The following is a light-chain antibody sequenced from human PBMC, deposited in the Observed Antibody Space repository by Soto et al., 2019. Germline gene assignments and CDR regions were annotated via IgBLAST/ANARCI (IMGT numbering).Light chain of an antibody. CDR3: QQYGSSPVT. CDR2: GAS. Sequence: ILLTQSPRTLPLPPGERATLSCRASQSVTSSFLAWYQQKPGQAPRLLIYGASSRATGIPDRFSGSGSGTDFTLTISRLEPEDFAVYYCQQYGSSPVTFGQGTRLEIK. J-gene: IGKJ5*01. CDR1: QSVTSSF. V-gene: IGKV3-20*01.